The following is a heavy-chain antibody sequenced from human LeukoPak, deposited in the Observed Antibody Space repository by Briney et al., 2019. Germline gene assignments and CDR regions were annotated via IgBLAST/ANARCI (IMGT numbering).Heavy chain of an antibody. Sequence: GESLKISCKGSGYSFTSYWIGWVRQMLGKGLEWMGIIYPGDSDTRYSPSFQGQVTISADKSISTAYLQWSSLKASDTAMYYCARHSPLSASPFDYWGQGTLVTVSS. J-gene: IGHJ4*02. V-gene: IGHV5-51*01. CDR3: ARHSPLSASPFDY. CDR1: GYSFTSYW. D-gene: IGHD3-16*02. CDR2: IYPGDSDT.